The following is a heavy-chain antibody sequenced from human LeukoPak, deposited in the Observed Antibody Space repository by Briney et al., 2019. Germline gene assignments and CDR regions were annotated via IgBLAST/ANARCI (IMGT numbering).Heavy chain of an antibody. CDR1: GYTFTGYY. Sequence: ASVKVSCMASGYTFTGYYMHWVRQAPGQGLEWMGRINPNSGGTNYAQKFQGRVTMTRDTSISTAYMELSRLISDDTAVYYCASSTHFGRDYYFDYWGQGTLVTVSS. CDR3: ASSTHFGRDYYFDY. CDR2: INPNSGGT. V-gene: IGHV1-2*06. D-gene: IGHD3-10*01. J-gene: IGHJ4*02.